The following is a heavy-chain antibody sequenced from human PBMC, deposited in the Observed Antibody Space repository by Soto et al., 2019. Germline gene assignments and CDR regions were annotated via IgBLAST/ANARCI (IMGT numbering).Heavy chain of an antibody. CDR3: AREQNYYDSSGYYGAFDI. J-gene: IGHJ3*02. CDR2: IIPIFGTA. D-gene: IGHD3-22*01. Sequence: QVQLVQSGAEVKKPGSSVKVSCKASGGTFSSYAISWVRQAPGQGLEWMGGIIPIFGTANYAQKFQGRVTITADESTSTAYMELSSLRSEDTAVYYCAREQNYYDSSGYYGAFDIWGQGTMVTVSS. V-gene: IGHV1-69*01. CDR1: GGTFSSYA.